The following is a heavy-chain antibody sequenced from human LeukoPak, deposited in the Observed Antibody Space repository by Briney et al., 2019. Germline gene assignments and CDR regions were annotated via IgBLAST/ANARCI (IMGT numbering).Heavy chain of an antibody. V-gene: IGHV1-2*06. CDR3: ARGIVGVTTVYAFDI. CDR1: GYTSTGYY. CDR2: INPNSGGT. D-gene: IGHD4-17*01. J-gene: IGHJ3*02. Sequence: ASVKVSCKASGYTSTGYYMHWVRQAPGQGLEWMGRINPNSGGTNYAQKFQGRVTMTRDTSISTAYMELSRLRSDDTAVYYCARGIVGVTTVYAFDIWGQGTMVTVSS.